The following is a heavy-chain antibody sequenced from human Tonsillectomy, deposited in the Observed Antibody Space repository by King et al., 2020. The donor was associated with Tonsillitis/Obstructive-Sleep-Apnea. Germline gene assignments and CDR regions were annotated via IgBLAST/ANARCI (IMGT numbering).Heavy chain of an antibody. J-gene: IGHJ4*02. CDR2: ISSSGSTI. V-gene: IGHV3-48*03. CDR1: GFTFSSYE. Sequence: VQLVESGGGLVQPGGSLRLSCAASGFTFSSYEMNWVRQAPGKGLEWVSYISSSGSTIYYADSVKGRFTISRDNAKNSLYLQMNSLRAEDTAVYYCASPSYDLLTGNYIPFGYWGQGTLVTVSS. D-gene: IGHD3-9*01. CDR3: ASPSYDLLTGNYIPFGY.